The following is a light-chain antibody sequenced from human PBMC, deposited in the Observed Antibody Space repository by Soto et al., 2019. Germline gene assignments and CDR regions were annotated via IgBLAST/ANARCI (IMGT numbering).Light chain of an antibody. Sequence: DDPMTKPQSTLSASVIASLSHTCRASQTVTSYLNWYQQKPGKAPKLLIYAASTLQSGVPSRFSGRGSGTDFTLTVNSLQPEDFATYYCQQGYTSAITFGQGTRLEIK. CDR1: QTVTSY. CDR3: QQGYTSAIT. J-gene: IGKJ5*01. CDR2: AAS. V-gene: IGKV1-39*01.